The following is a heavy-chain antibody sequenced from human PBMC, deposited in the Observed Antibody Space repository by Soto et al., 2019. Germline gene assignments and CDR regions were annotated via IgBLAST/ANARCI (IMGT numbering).Heavy chain of an antibody. CDR1: GYTFTSYY. V-gene: IGHV1-46*03. Sequence: QVQLVQSGAEVKKPGASVKVSCKASGYTFTSYYMHWVRQAPGHGLERMGIINPSGGSTSYAQKFQCRVTMTMDPSTITVYMELRSLRSEGTAVYCCSRGLRVGAPPRSWFDPWGQGTLVTVSS. D-gene: IGHD1-26*01. CDR3: SRGLRVGAPPRSWFDP. CDR2: INPSGGST. J-gene: IGHJ5*02.